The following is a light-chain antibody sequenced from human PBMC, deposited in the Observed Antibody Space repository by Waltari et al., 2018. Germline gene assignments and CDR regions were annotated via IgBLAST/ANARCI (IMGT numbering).Light chain of an antibody. CDR1: QGIRND. V-gene: IGKV1-6*01. J-gene: IGKJ1*01. CDR2: AAS. CDR3: LQDYNYPWT. Sequence: AIQMTQSPSSLSASVGDRVTITCRAIQGIRNDLGWYLQKPGKAPKLLIYAASNLQSGVPSRFSGSGSGTYFTLTISSLQPEDFATYYCLQDYNYPWTFGQGTRVEIK.